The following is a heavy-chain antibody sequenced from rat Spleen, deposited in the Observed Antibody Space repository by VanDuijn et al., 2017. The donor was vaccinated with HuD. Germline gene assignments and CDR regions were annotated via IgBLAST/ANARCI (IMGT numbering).Heavy chain of an antibody. J-gene: IGHJ1*01. CDR2: ISSGGTNT. V-gene: IGHV5-25*01. CDR3: ARHVGMYDF. CDR1: GFTFSNYY. Sequence: EMQLVESGGGLVQPGRSLKLSCAASGFTFSNYYMAWVRQAPTRGLEWVASISSGGTNTYYRDSVKGRFTISRDNAKSTLYLQMDSLTSDDTATYYCARHVGMYDFWGPGTMVTVSS. D-gene: IGHD1-12*01.